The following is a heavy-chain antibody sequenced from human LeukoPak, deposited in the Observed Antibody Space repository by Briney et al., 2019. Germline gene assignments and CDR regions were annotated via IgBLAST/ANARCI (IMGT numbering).Heavy chain of an antibody. D-gene: IGHD5-18*01. Sequence: XXSLRLSCAASGFTFSSYAMHWVRQAPGKGLEWVAVISYDGSNKYYADSVKGRFTISRDNSKNTLYLQMNSLRAEDTAVYYCARSGYSYGSYYFDYWGQGTLVTVSS. CDR1: GFTFSSYA. CDR2: ISYDGSNK. V-gene: IGHV3-30-3*01. CDR3: ARSGYSYGSYYFDY. J-gene: IGHJ4*02.